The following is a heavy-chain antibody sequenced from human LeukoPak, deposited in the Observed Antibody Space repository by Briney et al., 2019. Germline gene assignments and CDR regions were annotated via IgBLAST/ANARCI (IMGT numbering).Heavy chain of an antibody. CDR3: ARVISGSYSPLDY. Sequence: KPSETLSLTCTVSGDSISGYYWSWIRQPPGKGLEWIGYIYYSGSTNYNPSLKSRVTISVDTSKNQFSLKLSSVTAADTAVYYCARVISGSYSPLDYWGQGTLVTVSS. CDR2: IYYSGST. D-gene: IGHD3-10*01. CDR1: GDSISGYY. J-gene: IGHJ4*02. V-gene: IGHV4-59*08.